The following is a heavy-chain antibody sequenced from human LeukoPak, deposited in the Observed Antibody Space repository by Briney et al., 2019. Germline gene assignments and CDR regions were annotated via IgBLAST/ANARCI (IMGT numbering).Heavy chain of an antibody. Sequence: SETLSLTCTVSGGSISSYYWSWIRQPPGKGLEWIGYIYYSGSTNYNPSLKSRVTISVDTSKNQFSLKLSSVTAADTAVYYCARGRGYCSGGSCYGDAFDIWGQGTMVTVSS. V-gene: IGHV4-59*01. D-gene: IGHD2-15*01. CDR2: IYYSGST. J-gene: IGHJ3*02. CDR1: GGSISSYY. CDR3: ARGRGYCSGGSCYGDAFDI.